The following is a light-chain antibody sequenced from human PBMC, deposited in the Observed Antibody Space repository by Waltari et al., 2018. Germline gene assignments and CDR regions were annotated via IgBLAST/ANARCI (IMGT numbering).Light chain of an antibody. CDR2: DVT. V-gene: IGLV2-14*03. CDR1: VTAIAASDL. CDR3: TSQTLDGVVL. Sequence: QSAPTQPPSPSGSPGHSITLPFPALVTAIAASDLPSWYQPHPGKAPRVIIYDVTNRPSGISDRFSASKSANTASLTISGLQPEDEGDYYCTSQTLDGVVLFGGGTQVTVL. J-gene: IGLJ3*02.